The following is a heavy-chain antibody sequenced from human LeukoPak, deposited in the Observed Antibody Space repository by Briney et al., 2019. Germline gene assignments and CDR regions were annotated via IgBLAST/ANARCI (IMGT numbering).Heavy chain of an antibody. CDR1: GGNFNNKV. D-gene: IGHD1-26*01. J-gene: IGHJ6*03. Sequence: GASVTVSYKPSGGNFNNKVFTWVRQAPGQGLKGMGGTNPILGAPNFAQTFQGRLTSNTDKTQITVYMELSSLGSEDTAVYFCASDSRELPDNYYYMAVWGTGTTVTLSS. CDR3: ASDSRELPDNYYYMAV. V-gene: IGHV1-69*10. CDR2: TNPILGAP.